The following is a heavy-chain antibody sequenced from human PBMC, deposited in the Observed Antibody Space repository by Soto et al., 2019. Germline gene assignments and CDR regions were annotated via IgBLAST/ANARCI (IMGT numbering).Heavy chain of an antibody. CDR1: GYRFANYW. CDR3: ATAYVYDFENSNYYRDAFDI. V-gene: IGHV5-51*01. CDR2: IYPADSNT. J-gene: IGHJ3*02. Sequence: GESLKISCQGSGYRFANYWIAWVRQMPGKDLEWIGIIYPADSNTRYSPSFQGQVTISADNSINTAYLQWNSLKASDTAIYYCATAYVYDFENSNYYRDAFDIWGQGTLVTVSS. D-gene: IGHD3-22*01.